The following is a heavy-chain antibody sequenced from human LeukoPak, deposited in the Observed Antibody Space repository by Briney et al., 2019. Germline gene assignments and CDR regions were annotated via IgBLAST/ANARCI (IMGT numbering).Heavy chain of an antibody. V-gene: IGHV1-18*01. CDR3: ARGHSGSYTGYYFDY. D-gene: IGHD1-26*01. CDR2: ISAYNGNT. Sequence: GASVKVSCKASGYTFTSYGISWVRQAPGQGLEWMGWISAYNGNTNYAQKLQGRVTMTTDTSTSTAYMELRSLRSDDTAVYYCARGHSGSYTGYYFDYWGQGTLVTVSS. CDR1: GYTFTSYG. J-gene: IGHJ4*02.